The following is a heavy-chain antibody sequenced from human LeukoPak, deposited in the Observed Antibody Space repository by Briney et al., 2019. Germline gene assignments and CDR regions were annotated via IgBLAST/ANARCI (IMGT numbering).Heavy chain of an antibody. Sequence: SETLSLTCTVSGSSMSSDYYWGWIRQPPGKGLEWIGSISDSGSAYYNPSLKSRVVISVDPSKNQFSLKLYSVTAADTAVYYCATRKLGNDYWGQGTLVTVSS. D-gene: IGHD7-27*01. CDR1: GSSMSSDYY. V-gene: IGHV4-38-2*02. CDR3: ATRKLGNDY. J-gene: IGHJ4*02. CDR2: ISDSGSA.